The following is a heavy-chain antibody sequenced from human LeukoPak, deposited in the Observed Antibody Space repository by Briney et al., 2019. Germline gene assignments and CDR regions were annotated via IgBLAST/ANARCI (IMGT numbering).Heavy chain of an antibody. CDR3: ASDRGVLLSFGELFEPYDY. CDR1: GFTFSSYG. Sequence: PGGSLRLSCAASGFTFSSYGMSWVRQAPGKGLEWVANIRQDGREKDYVDSVKGRFTISRDNAKNTLYLQMNSLRAEDTAVYYCASDRGVLLSFGELFEPYDYWGQGTLVTVS. D-gene: IGHD3-10*01. J-gene: IGHJ4*02. CDR2: IRQDGREK. V-gene: IGHV3-7*01.